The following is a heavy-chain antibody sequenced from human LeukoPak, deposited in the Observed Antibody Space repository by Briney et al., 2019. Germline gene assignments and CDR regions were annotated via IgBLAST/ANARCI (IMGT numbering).Heavy chain of an antibody. CDR3: SKRPFPYYYYLDV. CDR1: GYSFSRYA. CDR2: ISGSGVST. J-gene: IGHJ6*03. Sequence: GGSLRLSCAASGYSFSRYAMSWVPQAPGKGLEWVSGISGSGVSTYYADSVKGRFIISRDNSKNTPYLQMHSLRAQDTAVYYCSKRPFPYYYYLDVWGKGTTVTVSS. V-gene: IGHV3-23*01.